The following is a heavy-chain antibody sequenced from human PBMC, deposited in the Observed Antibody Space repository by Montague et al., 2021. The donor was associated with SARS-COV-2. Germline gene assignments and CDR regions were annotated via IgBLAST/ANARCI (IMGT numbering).Heavy chain of an antibody. J-gene: IGHJ5*02. D-gene: IGHD6-13*01. CDR2: IYYSGST. CDR3: ARGRYSSSWYGRKNWFDP. V-gene: IGHV4-39*01. Sequence: SETLSLTCTVSGGSISSSSYYWGWIRQPPGKGLEWIGSIYYSGSTYYNPSLKSRVTISVDTSKNQFSLKLSSVTAADTAVYYCARGRYSSSWYGRKNWFDPWGQGTLVTVSS. CDR1: GGSISSSSYY.